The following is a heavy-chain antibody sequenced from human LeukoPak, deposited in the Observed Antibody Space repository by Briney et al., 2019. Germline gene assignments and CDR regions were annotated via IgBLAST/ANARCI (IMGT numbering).Heavy chain of an antibody. D-gene: IGHD3-22*01. CDR3: AREPSHDSSGAFDY. J-gene: IGHJ4*02. CDR2: IYSGGST. CDR1: GFTVSSNY. Sequence: PGRSLRLSCAASGFTVSSNYMSWVRQAPGKGLEGVSVIYSGGSTYYADSVKGRFTISRDNSKNTLYLQMNSLRAEDTAVYYCAREPSHDSSGAFDYWGQGTLVTVSS. V-gene: IGHV3-66*01.